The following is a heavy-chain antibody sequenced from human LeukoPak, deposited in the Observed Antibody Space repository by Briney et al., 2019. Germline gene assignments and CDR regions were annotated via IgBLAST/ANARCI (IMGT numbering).Heavy chain of an antibody. J-gene: IGHJ4*02. CDR3: ARPSFYDSSGYYLPY. CDR2: INHSGST. CDR1: GGSFSDYY. D-gene: IGHD3-22*01. Sequence: SETLSLTCAVYGGSFSDYYWSWIRQPPGKGLEWIGEINHSGSTNYNPSLESRVTISVDTSKNQFSLKLSSVTAADTAMYYCARPSFYDSSGYYLPYWRQGTLVTVSS. V-gene: IGHV4-34*01.